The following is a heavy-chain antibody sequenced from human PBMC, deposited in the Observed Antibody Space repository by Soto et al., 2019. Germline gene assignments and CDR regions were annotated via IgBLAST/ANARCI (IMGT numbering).Heavy chain of an antibody. V-gene: IGHV3-48*02. D-gene: IGHD1-26*01. CDR3: ARDWLSSGSYFHY. CDR2: ISSSSTTI. Sequence: GGSLRLSCAASGFTFSSYSMNWVRQAPGKGLEWVSYISSSSTTIYYADSVKGRFTISRDNAKKSLYLQMNSLRDEDTAVYYCARDWLSSGSYFHYWGQGTLVTVSS. CDR1: GFTFSSYS. J-gene: IGHJ4*02.